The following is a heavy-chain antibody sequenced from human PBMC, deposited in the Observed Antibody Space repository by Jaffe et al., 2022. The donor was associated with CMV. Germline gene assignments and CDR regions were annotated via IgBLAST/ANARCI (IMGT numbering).Heavy chain of an antibody. Sequence: EVQLVESGGGLIQPGGSLRLSCAASGFTVSSNYMSWVRQAPGKGLEWVSVIYSGGSTYYADSVKGRFTISRDNSKNTLYLQMNSLRAEDTAVYYCARDRRWLTYYYGMDVWGQGTTVTVSS. CDR3: ARDRRWLTYYYGMDV. CDR2: IYSGGST. CDR1: GFTVSSNY. D-gene: IGHD6-19*01. V-gene: IGHV3-53*01. J-gene: IGHJ6*02.